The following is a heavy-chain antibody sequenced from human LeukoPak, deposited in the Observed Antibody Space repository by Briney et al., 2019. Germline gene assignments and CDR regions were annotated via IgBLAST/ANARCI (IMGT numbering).Heavy chain of an antibody. J-gene: IGHJ4*02. CDR2: ISGSGGST. CDR1: RFTFSSYA. CDR3: AKDEGYSYGEPFDY. Sequence: GSLRLSCAASRFTFSSYAMSWVRQAPGKGLEWVSAISGSGGSTYYADSVKGRFTISRDNSKNTLYLQMNSLRAEDTAVYYCAKDEGYSYGEPFDYWGQGTLVTVSS. D-gene: IGHD5-18*01. V-gene: IGHV3-23*01.